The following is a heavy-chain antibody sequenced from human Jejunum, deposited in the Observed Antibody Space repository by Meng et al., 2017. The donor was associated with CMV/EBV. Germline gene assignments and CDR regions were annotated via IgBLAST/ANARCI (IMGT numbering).Heavy chain of an antibody. CDR1: GGSISGYD. D-gene: IGHD3-16*01. Sequence: VAGGSISGYDWNWIRQTTGEGLEGFGNIDFSGTTKYNPSRKSRVTISVDTSKIQFSRNLGSVAPADTAVYYCARGGGTTSPWDYWGQGMLVTVSS. J-gene: IGHJ4*02. V-gene: IGHV4-59*01. CDR2: IDFSGTT. CDR3: ARGGGTTSPWDY.